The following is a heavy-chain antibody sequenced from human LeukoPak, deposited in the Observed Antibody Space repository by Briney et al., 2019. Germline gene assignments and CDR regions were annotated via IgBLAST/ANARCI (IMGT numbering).Heavy chain of an antibody. V-gene: IGHV3-11*04. CDR3: ARDESGQQLSTNAFDI. CDR1: GFTLSDYY. D-gene: IGHD6-13*01. J-gene: IGHJ3*02. CDR2: ISSSGSTI. Sequence: GGSLRLSCAASGFTLSDYYMSWIRQAPGKGLEWVSYISSSGSTIYYADSVKGRFTISRDNAKNSLYLQMNSLRAEDTAVYYCARDESGQQLSTNAFDIWGQGTMVTVSS.